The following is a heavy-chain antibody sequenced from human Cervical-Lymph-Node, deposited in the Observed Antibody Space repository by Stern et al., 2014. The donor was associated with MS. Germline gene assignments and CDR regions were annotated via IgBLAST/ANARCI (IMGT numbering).Heavy chain of an antibody. Sequence: VHLVESGGGVVQPGRSLSLSCGTSGFTLTSYNMHWVRQAPGEGLEWVSLINYDGSNKFYTDSVKGRFTISRDTSRNILYLQMNSLRVEDTAMYFCARDNYGDYYSHFDYWGQGTLVTVSS. CDR3: ARDNYGDYYSHFDY. CDR2: INYDGSNK. D-gene: IGHD4-17*01. J-gene: IGHJ4*02. V-gene: IGHV3-33*01. CDR1: GFTLTSYN.